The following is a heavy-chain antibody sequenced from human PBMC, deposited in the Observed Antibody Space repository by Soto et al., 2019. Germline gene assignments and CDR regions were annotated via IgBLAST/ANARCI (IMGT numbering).Heavy chain of an antibody. J-gene: IGHJ4*02. V-gene: IGHV3-11*05. D-gene: IGHD3-22*01. CDR2: ISSSGSYT. CDR3: ARDRGYYDSSGSYHDY. CDR1: GFTFSSYA. Sequence: SGGSLRLSCAASGFTFSSYAMSWIRQVPGKGLEWISYISSSGSYTNYADSAKGRFTISRDSVKNSLYLQMNSLSPEDTAVYHCARDRGYYDSSGSYHDYWGQGTLVTVSS.